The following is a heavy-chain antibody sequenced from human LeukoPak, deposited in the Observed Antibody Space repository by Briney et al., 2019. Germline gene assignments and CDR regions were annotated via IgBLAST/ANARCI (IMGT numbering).Heavy chain of an antibody. V-gene: IGHV1-8*03. Sequence: ASVKVSCKASGYTFTSYDINWVRQATGQGLEWMGWMNPNSGNTGYAQKFQGRVTITRNTSISTAYMELSSLRSEDTAVYYCARGSRGSSWYEGNWFDPWGQGTLVTVSS. CDR2: MNPNSGNT. CDR1: GYTFTSYD. D-gene: IGHD6-13*01. CDR3: ARGSRGSSWYEGNWFDP. J-gene: IGHJ5*02.